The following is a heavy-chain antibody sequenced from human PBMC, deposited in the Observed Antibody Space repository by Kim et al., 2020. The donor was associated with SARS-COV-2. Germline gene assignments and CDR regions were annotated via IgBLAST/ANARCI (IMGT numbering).Heavy chain of an antibody. D-gene: IGHD3-9*01. V-gene: IGHV1-69*13. Sequence: SVKVSCKASGGTFSSYAISWVRQAPGQGLEWMGGIIPIFGTANYAQKFQGRVTITADESTSTAYMELSSLRSEDTAVYYCARGNDILTGYYPVYYYYGMDVWGQGTTVTVSS. CDR1: GGTFSSYA. CDR3: ARGNDILTGYYPVYYYYGMDV. J-gene: IGHJ6*02. CDR2: IIPIFGTA.